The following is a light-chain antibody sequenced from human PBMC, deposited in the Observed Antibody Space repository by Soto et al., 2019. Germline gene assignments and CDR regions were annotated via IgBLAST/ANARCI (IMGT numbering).Light chain of an antibody. V-gene: IGKV3-15*01. Sequence: EVVMTQSPATLSVSPGERATLSCKASQSVRNNLVWYLQKPGQAPRPIIHDATTRATGIPVRFSGSGSGTEFTLTISSLQSEDVGVYYCQQYDNWPPKTFGGGTKVDIK. CDR2: DAT. CDR3: QQYDNWPPKT. J-gene: IGKJ4*01. CDR1: QSVRNN.